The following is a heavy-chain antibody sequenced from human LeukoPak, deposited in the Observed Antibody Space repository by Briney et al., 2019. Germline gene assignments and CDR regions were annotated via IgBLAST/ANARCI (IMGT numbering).Heavy chain of an antibody. V-gene: IGHV3-7*01. CDR1: GFTFSGYW. D-gene: IGHD3-22*01. CDR3: ARDYDSSGYFPFDY. Sequence: PGGSLRLSCAASGFTFSGYWMSWVRQAPGKGLEWVANIKQDGTEKFYVDSVKGRFTISRDNAKNSLFLQMNYLRAEDTAVYYCARDYDSSGYFPFDYWGQGTLVTVSS. CDR2: IKQDGTEK. J-gene: IGHJ4*02.